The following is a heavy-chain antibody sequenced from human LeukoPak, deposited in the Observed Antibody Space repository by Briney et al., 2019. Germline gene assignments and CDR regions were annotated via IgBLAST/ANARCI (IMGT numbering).Heavy chain of an antibody. Sequence: SETLSLTCSVSGGYTGSHYWSWIRQPAGKGLEWIGRISPSGTTHYNPSLGSRVIISVDTSKNQFSLRLSSVTAADTAIYYCARLRSYGGNRGIDYWGQGTLVAVSS. J-gene: IGHJ4*02. V-gene: IGHV4-4*07. CDR1: GGYTGSHY. D-gene: IGHD4-23*01. CDR2: ISPSGTT. CDR3: ARLRSYGGNRGIDY.